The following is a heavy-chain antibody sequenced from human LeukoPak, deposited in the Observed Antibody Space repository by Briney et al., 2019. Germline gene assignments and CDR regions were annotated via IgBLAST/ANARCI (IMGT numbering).Heavy chain of an antibody. CDR3: ARDISTS. CDR2: ISSSRSTI. Sequence: PGGSLRLSCSASGFTFRDYHMNWVRQAPGKGLEWIAYISSSRSTIYYADPVKGRFTISRDNAKNSLYLQMNSLRAEDTAVYYCARDISTSWGRGTLVTVSS. V-gene: IGHV3-48*01. CDR1: GFTFRDYH. J-gene: IGHJ5*02. D-gene: IGHD2/OR15-2a*01.